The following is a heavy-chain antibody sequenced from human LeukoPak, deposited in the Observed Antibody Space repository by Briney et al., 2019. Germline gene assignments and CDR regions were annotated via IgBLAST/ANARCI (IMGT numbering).Heavy chain of an antibody. CDR3: ANDVGSSTTPDV. V-gene: IGHV3-74*01. CDR1: GFTFSSYW. J-gene: IGHJ6*04. Sequence: GGSLRLSCAASGFTFSSYWMHWVRQAPGKGLVWVSRINSDGSSTSYADSVKGRFTISRDNSKNTLYLQMNSLRAEDTAVYYCANDVGSSTTPDVWGKGTTVAVSS. CDR2: INSDGSST. D-gene: IGHD2-15*01.